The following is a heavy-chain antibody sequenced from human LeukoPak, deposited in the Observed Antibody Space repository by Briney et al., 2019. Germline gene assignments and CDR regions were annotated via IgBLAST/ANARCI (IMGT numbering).Heavy chain of an antibody. D-gene: IGHD6-13*01. J-gene: IGHJ4*02. CDR2: ISGSGGIT. CDR1: GFTFGSYA. V-gene: IGHV3-23*01. CDR3: TREPHQIASFDY. Sequence: PGGSLRLSCAASGFTFGSYAIYWVRQAPGKGLEWVSGISGSGGITYFADSVKGRFTISRDNSKNTLYLQMNSLRAEDTAVYYCTREPHQIASFDYWGQGTLVTVSS.